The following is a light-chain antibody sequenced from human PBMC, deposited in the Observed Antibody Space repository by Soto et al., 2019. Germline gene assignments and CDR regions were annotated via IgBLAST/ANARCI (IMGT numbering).Light chain of an antibody. Sequence: QSALTQPASVSGSPGQSITISCTGNSSDVGGYNYVSWYQQHPGKAPKLMIYEVSNRPSGVSNRFSGSKSGNTASLTISGLQGEDEADYFCSSYTSSSTHWVFGGGTKLTVL. V-gene: IGLV2-14*01. CDR3: SSYTSSSTHWV. J-gene: IGLJ3*02. CDR2: EVS. CDR1: SSDVGGYNY.